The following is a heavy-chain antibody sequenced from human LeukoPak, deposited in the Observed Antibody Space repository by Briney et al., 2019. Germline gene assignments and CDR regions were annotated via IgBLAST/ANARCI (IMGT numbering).Heavy chain of an antibody. V-gene: IGHV3-30*02. CDR2: IRYDGSNK. CDR3: AKADSGTYYGLGDYFDY. J-gene: IGHJ4*02. CDR1: GFTFSSYG. Sequence: GGSLRLSCAASGFTFSSYGMHWVRQAPGKGLEWVAFIRYDGSNKYYADSVKGRFTIPRDNSKNTLYLQMNSLRAEDTAVYYCAKADSGTYYGLGDYFDYWGQGTLVTGSS. D-gene: IGHD1-26*01.